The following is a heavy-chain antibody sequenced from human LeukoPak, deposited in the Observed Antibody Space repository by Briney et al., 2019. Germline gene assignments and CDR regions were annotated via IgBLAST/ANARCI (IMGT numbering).Heavy chain of an antibody. Sequence: PGGSLRLSCAASGFTFSSYSMNWVRQAPGNGLEWVSSISSSSSYIYYADSVKGRFTISRDNAKNSLYLQMNSLRAEDTAVYYCARDSSSPYYYYYYMDVWGKGTTVTVSS. V-gene: IGHV3-21*01. D-gene: IGHD6-13*01. CDR1: GFTFSSYS. J-gene: IGHJ6*03. CDR3: ARDSSSPYYYYYYMDV. CDR2: ISSSSSYI.